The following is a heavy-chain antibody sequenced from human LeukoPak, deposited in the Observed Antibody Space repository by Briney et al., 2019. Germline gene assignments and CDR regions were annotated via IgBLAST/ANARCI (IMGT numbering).Heavy chain of an antibody. D-gene: IGHD1-26*01. J-gene: IGHJ4*02. Sequence: SETLSLTCTVSGGSISSSSYYWGWIRQPPGKGLEWIGSIYYSGSTYYNPSLKSRVTISVDTSKNQFSLKLNSVTAADTAVYYCARLGGSYYADFDSWGQGAPVTVSS. CDR3: ARLGGSYYADFDS. CDR1: GGSISSSSYY. V-gene: IGHV4-39*01. CDR2: IYYSGST.